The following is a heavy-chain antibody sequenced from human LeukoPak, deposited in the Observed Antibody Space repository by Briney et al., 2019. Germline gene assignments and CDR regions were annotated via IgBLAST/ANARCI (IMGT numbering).Heavy chain of an antibody. J-gene: IGHJ4*02. D-gene: IGHD3-22*01. CDR3: ARLRNYYDSSGYYWVFDY. CDR2: MYHSGST. CDR1: GDSISNSY. Sequence: SETLSLTCTVSGDSISNSYWSWIRQPPGRGLEYIGYMYHSGSTNYNPSLKSRVTILVDTSKKQFSLRLSSVTVADTAIYYCARLRNYYDSSGYYWVFDYWGQGILVTVSS. V-gene: IGHV4-59*01.